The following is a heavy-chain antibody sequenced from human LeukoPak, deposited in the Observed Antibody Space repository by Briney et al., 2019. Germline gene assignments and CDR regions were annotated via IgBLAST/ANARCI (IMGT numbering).Heavy chain of an antibody. CDR2: INPNSGGT. Sequence: ASVKVSCKASGGTFSSYAISWVRQAPGQGLEWMGWINPNSGGTNYAQKFQGRVTMTRDTSISTAYMELSRLRSDDTAVYYCAREGGYYYDSSGYSGSDYWGQGTLVTVSS. D-gene: IGHD3-22*01. CDR1: GGTFSSYA. CDR3: AREGGYYYDSSGYSGSDY. J-gene: IGHJ4*02. V-gene: IGHV1-2*02.